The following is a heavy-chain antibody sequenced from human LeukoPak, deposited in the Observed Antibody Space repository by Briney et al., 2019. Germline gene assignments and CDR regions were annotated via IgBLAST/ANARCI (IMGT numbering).Heavy chain of an antibody. CDR2: IYASGSS. D-gene: IGHD3-16*01. CDR1: GGSISNYY. Sequence: SETLSLTCSVSGGSISNYYWNWIRQPAGKGLGWIGRIYASGSSRYNPSFKGRVTMSADTPKNQVSLNVTSVTAADTAVYFCARDQSGSGGHNNDAFDIWGQGTVVTVSS. J-gene: IGHJ3*02. V-gene: IGHV4-4*07. CDR3: ARDQSGSGGHNNDAFDI.